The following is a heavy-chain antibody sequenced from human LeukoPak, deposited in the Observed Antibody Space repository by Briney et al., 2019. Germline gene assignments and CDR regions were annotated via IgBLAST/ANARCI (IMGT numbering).Heavy chain of an antibody. Sequence: PGGSLRLSCAASGFAFRTYAMHWVRQAPGKGLEWVAIMSYDGRNEYYADSVKGRFIISRDNSKNALFLQMNSLRPEDTANYHCARGYGSGSSYFDYWGQGTLVTVSS. J-gene: IGHJ4*02. CDR3: ARGYGSGSSYFDY. CDR1: GFAFRTYA. V-gene: IGHV3-30-3*01. CDR2: MSYDGRNE. D-gene: IGHD3-10*01.